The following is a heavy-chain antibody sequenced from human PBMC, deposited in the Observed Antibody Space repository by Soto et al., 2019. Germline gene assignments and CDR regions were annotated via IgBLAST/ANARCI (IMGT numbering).Heavy chain of an antibody. J-gene: IGHJ4*02. V-gene: IGHV3-23*01. CDR1: GFTFSSYA. CDR2: ISGSGGST. CDR3: AKVPLRRTYGGYVY. Sequence: EVQLLESGGGLVQPGGSLRLSCAASGFTFSSYAMSWVRQAPGKGLEWVSAISGSGGSTYYADSVKGRFTISRDNSKNTLYPEINGLRAEDTAVYYCAKVPLRRTYGGYVYWGQGTLVTVSS. D-gene: IGHD5-12*01.